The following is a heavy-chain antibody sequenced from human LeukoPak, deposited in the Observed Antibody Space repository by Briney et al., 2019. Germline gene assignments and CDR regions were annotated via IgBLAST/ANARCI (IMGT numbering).Heavy chain of an antibody. CDR2: LYTTST. J-gene: IGHJ4*02. CDR1: GGSISTYY. D-gene: IGHD2-15*01. Sequence: SETLSLTCTVSGGSISTYYWSWIRQAPGAGLQWIGYLYTTSTNYNPSLKSRVTISVDTSKNQFSLKLSSVTAADTAVYYCARHYYHCSGGSCAEGFDYWGQGTLVTVSS. V-gene: IGHV4-59*08. CDR3: ARHYYHCSGGSCAEGFDY.